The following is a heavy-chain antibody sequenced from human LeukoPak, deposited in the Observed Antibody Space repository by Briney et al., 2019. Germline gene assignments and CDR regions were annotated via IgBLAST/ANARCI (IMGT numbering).Heavy chain of an antibody. D-gene: IGHD2-2*03. CDR1: GYNFNNYW. J-gene: IGHJ5*01. Sequence: RGESLKISCKTSGYNFNNYWIAWVRQMPGKGLEWMGIIYPGDSDTRYSPSFQGQVTISADTSITTAYLQWNSLKASDTAIYYCARSQWEWILQQYNWFDSWGQGTLVTVSS. V-gene: IGHV5-51*01. CDR3: ARSQWEWILQQYNWFDS. CDR2: IYPGDSDT.